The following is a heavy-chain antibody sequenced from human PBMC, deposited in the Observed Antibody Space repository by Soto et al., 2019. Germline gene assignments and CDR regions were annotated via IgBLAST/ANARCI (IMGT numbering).Heavy chain of an antibody. V-gene: IGHV1-2*04. CDR2: INPNSGGT. Sequence: ASVKVSCKASGYTFTGYYMHWVRQAPGQGLEWMGWINPNSGGTNYAQKFQGWVTMTRDTSISTAYMELSRLRSDDTAVYYCATEGIAAAGVFDYWGQGTLVTVSS. CDR1: GYTFTGYY. J-gene: IGHJ4*02. D-gene: IGHD6-13*01. CDR3: ATEGIAAAGVFDY.